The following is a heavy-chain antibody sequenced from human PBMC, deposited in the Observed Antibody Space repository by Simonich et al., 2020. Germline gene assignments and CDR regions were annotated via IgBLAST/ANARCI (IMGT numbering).Heavy chain of an antibody. CDR3: ARTYSGSYYYFDY. V-gene: IGHV1-8*03. CDR2: KNPNSGNT. CDR1: GYTFTSYD. J-gene: IGHJ4*02. Sequence: QVQLVQSGAEVKKPGASVKVSCKASGYTFTSYDINWVRQATGQGIEWMGWKNPNSGNTGYAQKFQGRVTITRNTSISTAYMELSSLRSEDTAVYYCARTYSGSYYYFDYWGQGTLVTVSS. D-gene: IGHD1-26*01.